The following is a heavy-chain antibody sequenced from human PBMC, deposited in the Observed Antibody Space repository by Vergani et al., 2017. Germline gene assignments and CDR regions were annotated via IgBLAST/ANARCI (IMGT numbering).Heavy chain of an antibody. V-gene: IGHV4-59*01. Sequence: QVQLQESGPGLVKPSETLSLTCTVSGGSISSYYWSWIRQPPGKGLEWIGYIYYSGSTNYNPSLKSRVTISVDTSKNQFSLKLSSVTAADTAVYYCARGHILAVAGTVDYWGQGTLVTVSS. CDR1: GGSISSYY. J-gene: IGHJ4*02. CDR2: IYYSGST. D-gene: IGHD6-19*01. CDR3: ARGHILAVAGTVDY.